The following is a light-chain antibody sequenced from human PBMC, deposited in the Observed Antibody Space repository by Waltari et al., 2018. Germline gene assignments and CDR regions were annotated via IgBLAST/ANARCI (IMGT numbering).Light chain of an antibody. CDR2: QDN. CDR3: QAWDSNVAV. V-gene: IGLV3-1*01. CDR1: KLGDKY. J-gene: IGLJ3*02. Sequence: SFELIQPPSESVSPGQTASVSCSGEKLGDKYVYWYQQKPGQSPMLVMFQDNKRPSGIPERSAGSNSGNNATLTISENQGIDEADYYCQAWDSNVAVFGRGTKVTVL.